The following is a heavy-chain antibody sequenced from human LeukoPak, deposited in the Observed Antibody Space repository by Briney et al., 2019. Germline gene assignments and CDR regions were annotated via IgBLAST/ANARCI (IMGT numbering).Heavy chain of an antibody. Sequence: SETLSPTCTVSGGSISSYYWSWIRQPPGKGLEWIGYIYYSGSTNYNPSLKSRVTISVDTSKNQFSLKLSSVTAADTAVYYCARDLPPKDYWGQGTLVTVSS. CDR1: GGSISSYY. CDR2: IYYSGST. D-gene: IGHD5/OR15-5a*01. V-gene: IGHV4-59*01. CDR3: ARDLPPKDY. J-gene: IGHJ4*02.